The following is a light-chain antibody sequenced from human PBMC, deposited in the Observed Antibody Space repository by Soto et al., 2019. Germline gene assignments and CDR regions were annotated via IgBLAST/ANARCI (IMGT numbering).Light chain of an antibody. CDR1: SSDVGGYHY. J-gene: IGLJ1*01. CDR3: SSYRSSSTLDV. Sequence: QSALTQPASVSGSPGQSITISCTGTSSDVGGYHYVSWYQQLPGKAPKLMIYDVSDRPSGVSNRFSASKSGNTASLTISGLQAEDEADYYCSSYRSSSTLDVFGTGTKLTVL. CDR2: DVS. V-gene: IGLV2-14*03.